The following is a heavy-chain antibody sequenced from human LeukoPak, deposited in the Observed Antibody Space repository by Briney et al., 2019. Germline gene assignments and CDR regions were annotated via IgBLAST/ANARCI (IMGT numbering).Heavy chain of an antibody. Sequence: GGSLRLSCAASGFTFSSYAMHWVRQAPGKGLEYVSAISSNGGSTYYANSVKGRFTISRDNSKNTLYLQMGSLRAEDMAVYYCAREGSSSWYTRGSYFDYWGQGTLVTVSS. CDR3: AREGSSSWYTRGSYFDY. J-gene: IGHJ4*02. CDR2: ISSNGGST. CDR1: GFTFSSYA. V-gene: IGHV3-64*01. D-gene: IGHD6-13*01.